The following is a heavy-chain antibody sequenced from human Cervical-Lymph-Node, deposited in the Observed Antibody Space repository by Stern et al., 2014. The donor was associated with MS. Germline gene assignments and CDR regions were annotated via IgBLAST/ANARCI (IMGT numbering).Heavy chain of an antibody. Sequence: QVTLKESGPALVKPTQTLTLTCTFSGLSLSASGVCVNWIRQPPGKALEWLARLDWEAEKYYNTSLKTRLTISKDTSKNQAVLTMTNMDPVDTATYYCARAGRYSYGSGSFSVASYFDYWGQGILVTVSS. CDR2: LDWEAEK. V-gene: IGHV2-70*15. CDR1: GLSLSASGVC. J-gene: IGHJ4*02. CDR3: ARAGRYSYGSGSFSVASYFDY. D-gene: IGHD3-10*01.